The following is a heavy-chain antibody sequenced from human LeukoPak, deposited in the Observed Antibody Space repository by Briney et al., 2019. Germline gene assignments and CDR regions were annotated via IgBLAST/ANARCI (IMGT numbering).Heavy chain of an antibody. D-gene: IGHD1-26*01. CDR1: GFTVSSNY. CDR2: ISGSGGST. V-gene: IGHV3-23*01. Sequence: GGSLRLSCAASGFTVSSNYMSWVRQGPGKGLEWVSAISGSGGSTYYADSVKGRFTISRDNSKNTLYLQMNSLRAEDTAVYYCAKDVNQYSGSYRGFDYWGQGTLVTVSS. CDR3: AKDVNQYSGSYRGFDY. J-gene: IGHJ4*02.